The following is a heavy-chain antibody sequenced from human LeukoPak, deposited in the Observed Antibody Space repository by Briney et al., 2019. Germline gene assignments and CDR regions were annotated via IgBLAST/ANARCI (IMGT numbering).Heavy chain of an antibody. Sequence: SETLSLTCAVYGGSFSGYYWSWIRQPPGKGLEWIGSIYYSGSTYYNPSLKSRVTISVDTSKNQFSLKLSSVTAADTAVYYCARPSYYYYGMDVWGQGTTVTVSS. V-gene: IGHV4-34*01. CDR2: IYYSGST. J-gene: IGHJ6*02. CDR1: GGSFSGYY. CDR3: ARPSYYYYGMDV.